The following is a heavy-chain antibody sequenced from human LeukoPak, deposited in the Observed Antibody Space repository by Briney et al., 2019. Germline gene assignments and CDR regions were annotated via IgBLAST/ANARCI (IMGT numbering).Heavy chain of an antibody. CDR2: IYSGGST. V-gene: IGHV3-66*02. D-gene: IGHD2-15*01. Sequence: GGSLRLSCAASGFTVSSNYMSWVRQAPGKGLEWVSVIYSGGSTYYADSVKGRFTISRDNSKNTLYLQMNSLRAVDTAVYYCARARYCSGGSCYGIYYFDYWGQGTLVTVSS. CDR1: GFTVSSNY. CDR3: ARARYCSGGSCYGIYYFDY. J-gene: IGHJ4*02.